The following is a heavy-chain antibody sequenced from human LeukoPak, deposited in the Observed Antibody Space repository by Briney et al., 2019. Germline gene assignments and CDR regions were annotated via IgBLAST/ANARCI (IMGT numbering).Heavy chain of an antibody. V-gene: IGHV3-33*03. CDR1: GFTFSSYG. D-gene: IGHD5-12*01. Sequence: PGRSLRLSCAASGFTFSSYGMHWVRQAPGKGLEWVAVIWYDGSNKYYADPVKGRFTISRDNSKNTLYLQMNSLRAEDTAVYYCAKGGNSGYYYFDYWGQGTLVTVSS. CDR2: IWYDGSNK. CDR3: AKGGNSGYYYFDY. J-gene: IGHJ4*02.